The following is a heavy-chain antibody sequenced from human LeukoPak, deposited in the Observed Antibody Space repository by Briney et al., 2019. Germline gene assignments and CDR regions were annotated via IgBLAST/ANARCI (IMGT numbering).Heavy chain of an antibody. D-gene: IGHD3-22*01. Sequence: GGSLRLSCAASGFTFSTYVMSWVRQAPGKGLVWVAGFVSSGVSANYADSVKGRFTISRDNAKNSLYLQMNSLRAEDTAVYYCARGASGGGYYHTYDYWAREPWSPSPQ. CDR2: FVSSGVSA. CDR3: ARGASGGGYYHTYDY. J-gene: IGHJ4*02. CDR1: GFTFSTYV. V-gene: IGHV3-23*01.